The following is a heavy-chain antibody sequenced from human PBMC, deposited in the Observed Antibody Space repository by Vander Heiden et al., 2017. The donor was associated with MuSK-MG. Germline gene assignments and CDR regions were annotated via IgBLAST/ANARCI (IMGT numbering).Heavy chain of an antibody. J-gene: IGHJ4*02. CDR1: SYT. V-gene: IGHV3-30*04. CDR2: ISNDGSNR. D-gene: IGHD2-2*01. CDR3: ARDHPKHCSTVACSDF. Sequence: SYTMHWVRQAPGKGLEWVAAISNDGSNRYYADSVKGRFTISRDNSKKMLYLQMNSLRVEDTAVFYCARDHPKHCSTVACSDFWGQGTPVTVSS.